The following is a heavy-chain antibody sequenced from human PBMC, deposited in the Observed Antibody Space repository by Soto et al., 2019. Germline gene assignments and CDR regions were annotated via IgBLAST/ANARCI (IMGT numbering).Heavy chain of an antibody. Sequence: AGSLRLSCAASGGTFSGYWMHWVRRVPGKGLVWVSRIYGDGTTTTYADSVQGRFTISRDTGKNTVYLQMNSLRVDDTGVYFCARSCCGEQNWFDPWGQGTLVTVSS. CDR3: ARSCCGEQNWFDP. CDR1: GGTFSGYW. D-gene: IGHD4-17*01. V-gene: IGHV3-74*01. J-gene: IGHJ5*02. CDR2: IYGDGTTT.